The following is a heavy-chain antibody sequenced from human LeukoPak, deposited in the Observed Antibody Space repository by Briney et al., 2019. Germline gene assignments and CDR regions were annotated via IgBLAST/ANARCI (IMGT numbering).Heavy chain of an antibody. D-gene: IGHD2-21*02. V-gene: IGHV4-34*01. Sequence: SETLSLTCAVYGGSFSGYYWSWIRQPPGKGLEWIGELNHSGSTNYNPSLKSRVTISVDTSKNQFSLKLSSVTAADTAVYYCARGTSLLAYCGGDCYGFDYWGQGTLVTVSS. CDR2: LNHSGST. J-gene: IGHJ4*02. CDR3: ARGTSLLAYCGGDCYGFDY. CDR1: GGSFSGYY.